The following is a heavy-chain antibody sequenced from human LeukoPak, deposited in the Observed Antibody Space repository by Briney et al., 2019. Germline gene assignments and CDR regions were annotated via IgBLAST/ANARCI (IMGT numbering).Heavy chain of an antibody. Sequence: SETLSLTCAVSGGSISSTNWWSWVRQPPGKGLEWIGEIFHSGITNYSPSLKSRVTISVDTSKNQFSLQLSSVTAADTAVYYCARDAPTAGHGDYSDWGQGTLVTVSS. CDR3: ARDAPTAGHGDYSD. J-gene: IGHJ4*02. CDR1: GGSISSTNW. CDR2: IFHSGIT. V-gene: IGHV4-4*02. D-gene: IGHD4-17*01.